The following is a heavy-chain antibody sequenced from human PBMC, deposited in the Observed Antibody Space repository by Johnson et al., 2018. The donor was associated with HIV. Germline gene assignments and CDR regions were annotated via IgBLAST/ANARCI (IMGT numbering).Heavy chain of an antibody. CDR3: AREVYSNFDFDAFDI. Sequence: VQLVESGGGVVQPGRSLRLSCTASGFTFSSHAMHWVRQAPGKGLEYVSGISGNGGSTYYANSVKGRFTISRDNSKNTLYVQMGSLRAEDMAVYYCAREVYSNFDFDAFDIWGQGTMATVSS. J-gene: IGHJ3*02. CDR2: ISGNGGST. D-gene: IGHD6-13*01. CDR1: GFTFSSHA. V-gene: IGHV3-64*01.